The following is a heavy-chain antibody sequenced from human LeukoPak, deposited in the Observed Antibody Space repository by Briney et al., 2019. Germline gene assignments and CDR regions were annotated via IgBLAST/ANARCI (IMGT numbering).Heavy chain of an antibody. CDR1: GFTFSSYG. J-gene: IGHJ4*02. CDR3: AKKGGFSVGGSGSYDFDY. D-gene: IGHD3-10*01. V-gene: IGHV3-23*01. CDR2: ISGSGGST. Sequence: GGTLRLSCAASGFTFSSYGMSWVRQAPGKGLEWVSAISGSGGSTYYADSVKGRFTISRDNSKNTLYLQMNSLRAEDTAVYYCAKKGGFSVGGSGSYDFDYWGQGTLVTVSS.